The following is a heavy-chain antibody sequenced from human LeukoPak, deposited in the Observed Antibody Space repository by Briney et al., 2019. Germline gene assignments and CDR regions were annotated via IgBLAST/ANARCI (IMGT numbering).Heavy chain of an antibody. CDR3: ARVIAVAGRGDYFDY. V-gene: IGHV4-59*01. CDR1: GGSISSYC. Sequence: SETLSLTCTVSGGSISSYCWSWIRQPPGKGLEWIGYTYYSGSTDYNPSLKSRVTISVDTSKNQFSLKLSSVTAADTAVYYCARVIAVAGRGDYFDYWGQGTLVTVSS. D-gene: IGHD6-19*01. J-gene: IGHJ4*02. CDR2: TYYSGST.